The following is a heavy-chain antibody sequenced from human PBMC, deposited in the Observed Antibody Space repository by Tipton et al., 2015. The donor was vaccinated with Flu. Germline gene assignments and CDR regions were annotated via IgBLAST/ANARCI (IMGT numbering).Heavy chain of an antibody. CDR3: ARGGIDGGYSTWDY. CDR1: GFTFSSYW. V-gene: IGHV3-74*03. Sequence: SLRLSCAASGFTFSSYWMHWVRQAPGKGLMWVSRINMDGRSTTFADSVKGRFTISRDNGKNTLYLQRDSLTAEDTAVYYCARGGIDGGYSTWDYWGQGTLVTVSS. J-gene: IGHJ4*02. D-gene: IGHD3-16*01. CDR2: INMDGRST.